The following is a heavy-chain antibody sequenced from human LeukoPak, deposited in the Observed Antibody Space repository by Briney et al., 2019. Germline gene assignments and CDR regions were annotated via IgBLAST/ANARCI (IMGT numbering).Heavy chain of an antibody. CDR2: ISSSGSTI. V-gene: IGHV3-11*01. CDR1: GFTFSDYY. D-gene: IGHD6-19*01. CDR3: ARSELDSSGWLTGYYYGMDV. J-gene: IGHJ6*02. Sequence: GGSLRLSCAASGFTFSDYYMSWIRQAPGKGLEWVSYISSSGSTIYCADSVKGRFTISRDNAKNSLYLQMNSLRAEDTAVYYCARSELDSSGWLTGYYYGMDVWGQGTTVTVSS.